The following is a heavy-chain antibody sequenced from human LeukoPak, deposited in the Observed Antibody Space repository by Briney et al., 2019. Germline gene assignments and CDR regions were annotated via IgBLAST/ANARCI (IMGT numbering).Heavy chain of an antibody. CDR2: ISSSSSYI. Sequence: PGGSLRLSRAASGFTFSSYSMNWVRQAPGKGLEWVSSISSSSSYIYYADSVKGRFTISRDNAKNSLYLQMNSLRAEDTAVYYCARAARVYDSSGPIEGVPEYFQHWGQGTLVTVSS. D-gene: IGHD3-22*01. CDR3: ARAARVYDSSGPIEGVPEYFQH. J-gene: IGHJ1*01. V-gene: IGHV3-21*01. CDR1: GFTFSSYS.